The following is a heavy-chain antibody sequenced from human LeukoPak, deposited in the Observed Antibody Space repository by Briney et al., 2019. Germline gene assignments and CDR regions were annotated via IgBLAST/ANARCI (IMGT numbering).Heavy chain of an antibody. CDR3: ATDLGSSRPNF. D-gene: IGHD6-13*01. J-gene: IGHJ4*02. V-gene: IGHV3-7*01. CDR1: GFSFSTYW. Sequence: PGGSLRLSCAASGFSFSTYWMSWVRQAPGKGLEWVANIKQDGSEKYYVDSAKGRFTISRDNAKNSLYLQMNSLRAEDTAVYYCATDLGSSRPNFWVQGIMVTVSS. CDR2: IKQDGSEK.